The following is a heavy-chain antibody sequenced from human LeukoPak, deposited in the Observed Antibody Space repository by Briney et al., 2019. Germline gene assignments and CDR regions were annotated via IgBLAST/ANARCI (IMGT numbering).Heavy chain of an antibody. Sequence: SETLSLTCTVSGGSINSYYWSWIRQLAGKGLEWIGRIYTSGSTNYNPSLKSRVTMSVDTSKNQFSLKLSSVTAADTAVYYCAREFLSYYDSSGYYYGWYFDLWGRGTLVTVSS. CDR1: GGSINSYY. J-gene: IGHJ2*01. CDR2: IYTSGST. D-gene: IGHD3-22*01. V-gene: IGHV4-4*07. CDR3: AREFLSYYDSSGYYYGWYFDL.